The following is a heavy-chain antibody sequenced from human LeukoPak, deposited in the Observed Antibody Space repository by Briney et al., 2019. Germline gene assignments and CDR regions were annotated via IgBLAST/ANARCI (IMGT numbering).Heavy chain of an antibody. CDR1: GGSFSGYY. V-gene: IGHV4-34*01. Sequence: PSETLSLTCTVYGGSFSGYYWSWIRQPPGRGLEWIGETNHSGSINYNPSLKSRVTISVDTSKNQFSLKLSSVTAADTAVYYCARSRGWLQSHPLGYWGQGTLVTVSS. CDR2: TNHSGSI. J-gene: IGHJ4*02. D-gene: IGHD5-24*01. CDR3: ARSRGWLQSHPLGY.